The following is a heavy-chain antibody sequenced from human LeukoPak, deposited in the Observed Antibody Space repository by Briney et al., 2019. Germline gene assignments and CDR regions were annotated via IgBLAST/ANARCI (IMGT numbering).Heavy chain of an antibody. CDR1: GDTFTGYY. CDR3: ARATVTSYYYYYGMDV. Sequence: ASVKVSCKASGDTFTGYYMHWVRQAPGQGLEWLGWINPNSGGTNYAQKFQGWVTMTRDTSISTAYMELSRLRSDDTAVYYCARATVTSYYYYYGMDVWGQGTTVTVSS. CDR2: INPNSGGT. J-gene: IGHJ6*02. V-gene: IGHV1-2*04. D-gene: IGHD4-17*01.